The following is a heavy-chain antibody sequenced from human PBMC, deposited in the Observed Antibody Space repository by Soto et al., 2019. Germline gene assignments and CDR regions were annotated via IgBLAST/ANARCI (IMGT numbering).Heavy chain of an antibody. CDR3: ARAPKYYFDY. CDR1: GGPISSGDYY. J-gene: IGHJ4*02. V-gene: IGHV4-30-4*01. CDR2: IYYSGST. Sequence: PSETLSLTCTVSGGPISSGDYYWSWIRQPPGKGLEWIGYIYYSGSTYYNPSLKSRVTISVDTPKNQFSLKLSSVTAADTAVYYCARAPKYYFDYWGQGPLVTVSS.